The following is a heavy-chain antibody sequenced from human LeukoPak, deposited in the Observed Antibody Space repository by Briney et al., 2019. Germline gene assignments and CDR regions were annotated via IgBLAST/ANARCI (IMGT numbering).Heavy chain of an antibody. V-gene: IGHV5-51*01. CDR1: EYSFTNYW. J-gene: IGHJ4*02. CDR3: ARRTDRAFWYLDY. Sequence: GESLKISCKGSEYSFTNYWIGWVRQMPGKGLEWMGIIYPGDSDTRYSPSFQGQVIISADKSISTAYLQWSSLKASDTAIYYCARRTDRAFWYLDYWGQGTLVTVSS. CDR2: IYPGDSDT.